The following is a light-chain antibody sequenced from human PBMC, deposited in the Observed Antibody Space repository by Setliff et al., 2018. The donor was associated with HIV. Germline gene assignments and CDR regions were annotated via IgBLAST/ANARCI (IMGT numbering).Light chain of an antibody. Sequence: QSALTQPASVSGSPGQSITISCTGTSSDVGSYNLVSWYQQHPGKAPKLMIYDVNNRPSGVSNRFSGSKSGNTASLTISGLQVEDEADYYCNSYTSSSTLYVFGTGTKVTVL. CDR1: SSDVGSYNL. J-gene: IGLJ1*01. CDR2: DVN. CDR3: NSYTSSSTLYV. V-gene: IGLV2-14*02.